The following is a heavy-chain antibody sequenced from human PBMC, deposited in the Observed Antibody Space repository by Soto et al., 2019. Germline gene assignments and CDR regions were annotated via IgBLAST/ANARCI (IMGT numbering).Heavy chain of an antibody. CDR1: GGSFSGYY. D-gene: IGHD6-19*01. J-gene: IGHJ4*02. CDR2: INHSGST. Sequence: SETLSLTCAVYGGSFSGYYRSWIRQPPGKGLEWIGEINHSGSTNYNPSLESRVTISVDTSKNQFSLRLDSVTAADTAVYYCARGPQWLKPSPLDFWGQGTRVTVSS. V-gene: IGHV4-34*09. CDR3: ARGPQWLKPSPLDF.